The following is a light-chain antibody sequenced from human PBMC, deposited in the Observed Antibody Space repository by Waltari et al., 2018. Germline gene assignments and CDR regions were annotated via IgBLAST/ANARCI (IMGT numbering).Light chain of an antibody. CDR1: QSVSSN. CDR3: QQYNNWPLT. Sequence: EIVMTQSPATLSVSPGERATLSYRASQSVSSNLAWYQQKPGQAPRLLIKGASTRDTGIPARFSGSGSGTEFTLTISSLQSEDFAVYYCQQYNNWPLTFGGGTKVEIK. CDR2: GAS. V-gene: IGKV3-15*01. J-gene: IGKJ4*01.